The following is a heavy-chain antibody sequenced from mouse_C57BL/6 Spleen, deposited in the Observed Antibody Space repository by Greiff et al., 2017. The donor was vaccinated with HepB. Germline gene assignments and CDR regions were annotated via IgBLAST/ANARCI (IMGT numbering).Heavy chain of an antibody. Sequence: VQLQQPGAELVMPGASVKLSCKASGYTFTSYLMHWVKQRPGQGLEWIGEIDPSDSYTNYNQKFKGKSTLTVDKSSSTAYMQLSSLTSEDSAVYYCARAAQAPSAYWGQGTLVTVSA. CDR2: IDPSDSYT. V-gene: IGHV1-69*01. CDR1: GYTFTSYL. D-gene: IGHD3-2*02. CDR3: ARAAQAPSAY. J-gene: IGHJ3*01.